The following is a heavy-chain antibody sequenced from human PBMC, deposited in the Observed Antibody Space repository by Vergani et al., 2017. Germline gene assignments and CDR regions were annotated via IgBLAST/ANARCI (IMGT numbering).Heavy chain of an antibody. CDR2: IKEDGSEK. J-gene: IGHJ4*02. CDR3: ARVEGYSGIY. CDR1: GFTLSSFW. Sequence: EVQLVESGGGLVQPGGSLRLSCAASGFTLSSFWMSWVRQAAGKGLEWVANIKEDGSEKFYVDSVRGRFVISRDNAKNSLHLQLNSLRAEDTAVYYCARVEGYSGIYWGQGTLVTVSS. V-gene: IGHV3-7*01. D-gene: IGHD5-12*01.